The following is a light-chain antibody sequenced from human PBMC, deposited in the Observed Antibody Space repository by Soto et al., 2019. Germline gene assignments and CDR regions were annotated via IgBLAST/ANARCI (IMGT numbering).Light chain of an antibody. Sequence: EIVLTQSPGTLSWSPGERATLSCGASQSVNSLLFGWHQQKPGQAPRLLIYDASNRATGIPASFSGSGSATDFTLTISRLETEDFAVYYCQLRSSWPTITFGQGTRLEIK. CDR1: QSVNSLL. V-gene: IGKV3-11*01. CDR2: DAS. CDR3: QLRSSWPTIT. J-gene: IGKJ5*01.